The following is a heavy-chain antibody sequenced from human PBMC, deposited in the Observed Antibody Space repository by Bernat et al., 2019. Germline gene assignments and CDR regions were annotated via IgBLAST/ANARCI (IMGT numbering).Heavy chain of an antibody. V-gene: IGHV3-49*05. J-gene: IGHJ4*02. CDR3: ARDSWSRYDFWSGYYSEGFDY. D-gene: IGHD3-3*01. CDR2: IRSKAYGGTT. Sequence: EVQLVESGGGLVKPGRSLRLSCTASGFTFGDYAMSWFRQAPGKGLEWVGFIRSKAYGGTTEYAASVKGRFTISRDDSKSIAYLQMNSLKTEDTAVYYCARDSWSRYDFWSGYYSEGFDYWGQGTLVTVSS. CDR1: GFTFGDYA.